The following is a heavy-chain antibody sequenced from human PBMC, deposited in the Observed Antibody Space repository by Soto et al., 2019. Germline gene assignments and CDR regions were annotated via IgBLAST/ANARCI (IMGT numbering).Heavy chain of an antibody. D-gene: IGHD4-4*01. CDR1: GGSVSSGTFY. Sequence: TSETLSLTCSVSGGSVSSGTFYWSWIRQPPGRGLEWIGYINYLGSTNYNPSLKSRVTISVDTSKTQFSLKVSSVTAADTAVYYCARGKGSNYYYGMDVWGQGTTVTVSS. CDR2: INYLGST. CDR3: ARGKGSNYYYGMDV. V-gene: IGHV4-61*01. J-gene: IGHJ6*02.